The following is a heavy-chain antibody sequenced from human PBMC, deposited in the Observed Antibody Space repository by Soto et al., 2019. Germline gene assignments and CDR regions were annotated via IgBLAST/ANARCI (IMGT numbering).Heavy chain of an antibody. D-gene: IGHD1-26*01. CDR1: GFTFSDYY. J-gene: IGHJ4*02. CDR3: ARDILGASLAIGY. Sequence: GGSLRLSCAASGFTFSDYYMSWIRQAPGKGLEWVSYISPSGSDVRYADSVKGRFTISRENAKNSLDLQMNSLRADDTAVYYCARDILGASLAIGYWGQGTLVTVSS. V-gene: IGHV3-11*01. CDR2: ISPSGSDV.